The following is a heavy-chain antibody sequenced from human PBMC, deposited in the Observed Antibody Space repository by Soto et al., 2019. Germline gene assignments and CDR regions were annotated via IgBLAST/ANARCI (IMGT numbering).Heavy chain of an antibody. CDR3: ARQIGYGVYFDY. CDR2: IYYSGST. D-gene: IGHD4-17*01. V-gene: IGHV4-59*08. CDR1: GGSISSYY. J-gene: IGHJ4*02. Sequence: QVQLQESGPGLVKPSETLSLTCTVSGGSISSYYWSWIRQPPGKGLEWIGYIYYSGSTNYNPSLKRRVTISVDTSKNQFSLKLSSVTAADTAVYYCARQIGYGVYFDYWGQGTLVTVSS.